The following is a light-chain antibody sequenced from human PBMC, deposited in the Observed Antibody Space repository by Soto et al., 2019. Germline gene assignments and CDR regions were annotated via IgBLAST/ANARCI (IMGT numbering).Light chain of an antibody. CDR1: LRVSSD. V-gene: IGKV3-15*01. Sequence: EIVMTQSPATMSVSPGERATLSCRASLRVSSDLAWYHQKPGQAPRLLIYGASTRATGIPARFSGSGSGTEFTLTINSLLSEDFAVYYCQQYNNWPRTFGQGTKVEIK. CDR3: QQYNNWPRT. CDR2: GAS. J-gene: IGKJ1*01.